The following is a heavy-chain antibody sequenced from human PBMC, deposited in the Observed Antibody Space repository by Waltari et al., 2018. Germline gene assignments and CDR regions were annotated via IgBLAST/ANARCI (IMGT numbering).Heavy chain of an antibody. V-gene: IGHV1-18*01. Sequence: QVQLVQSGPEVKKPGASVKVSCKASGYTFSNFGISWVRQAPGQGPEWMGWISGNKGETSYAQKFQGRVTMTTDTPTNTAYIELRSLRSDDTAVYYCARGPSFLSAYSSGWPHFDNWGQGTLVTVSS. CDR3: ARGPSFLSAYSSGWPHFDN. CDR1: GYTFSNFG. J-gene: IGHJ4*02. CDR2: ISGNKGET. D-gene: IGHD6-19*01.